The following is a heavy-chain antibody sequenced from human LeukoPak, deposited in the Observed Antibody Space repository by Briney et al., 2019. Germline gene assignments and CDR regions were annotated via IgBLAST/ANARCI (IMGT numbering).Heavy chain of an antibody. V-gene: IGHV1-18*01. J-gene: IGHJ4*02. D-gene: IGHD3-22*01. CDR1: GYTFTSYG. CDR3: AREAYYYDSSGYYYLPDY. CDR2: ISAYNGNT. Sequence: ASVKVSCKASGYTFTSYGISWVRQAPGQGLEWMGWISAYNGNTNYAQKLQGRVTMTTDTSTSTAYMELRSLRSDDTAVYYCAREAYYYDSSGYYYLPDYWGQGTLVTVSS.